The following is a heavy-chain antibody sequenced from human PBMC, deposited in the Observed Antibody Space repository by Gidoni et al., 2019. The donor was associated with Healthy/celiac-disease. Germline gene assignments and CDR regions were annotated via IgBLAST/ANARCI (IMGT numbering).Heavy chain of an antibody. J-gene: IGHJ3*02. CDR1: GFTFSSYA. Sequence: CAASGFTFSSYAMSWVRQAPGKGLEWVSAISGSGGSTYYADSVKGRFTISRDNSKNTLYLQMNSLRAEDTAVYYGANTKSYYYDSSGHDAFDIWGQGTMVTVSS. D-gene: IGHD3-22*01. CDR2: ISGSGGST. CDR3: ANTKSYYYDSSGHDAFDI. V-gene: IGHV3-23*01.